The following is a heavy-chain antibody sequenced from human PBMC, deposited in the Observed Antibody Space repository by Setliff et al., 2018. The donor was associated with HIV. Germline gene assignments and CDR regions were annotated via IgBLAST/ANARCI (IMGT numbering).Heavy chain of an antibody. CDR1: GGSFSGNY. J-gene: IGHJ5*01. CDR3: ARRQWLAANFDS. V-gene: IGHV4-34*01. CDR2: INHKGST. Sequence: PSETLSLTCAVYGGSFSGNYWTWIRQPPGKGLEWIGDINHKGSTNYKSSLKSRVTISMDTSKNQFSLKLTSVTAADTAVYFCARRQWLAANFDSWGQGTLVTVSS. D-gene: IGHD6-19*01.